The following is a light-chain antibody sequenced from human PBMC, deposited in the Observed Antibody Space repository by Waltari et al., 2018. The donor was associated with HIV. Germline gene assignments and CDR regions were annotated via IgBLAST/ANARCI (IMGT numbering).Light chain of an antibody. CDR3: QRANTSPS. Sequence: AIRMTQSPSSFSASTGDRVTITCRASQGISSYLAWYQQKPGKAPKLLIYAASTLQSGVPSRFSGSGSGTDFTLTISCLQSEDFATYYCQRANTSPSFGGGTKVEI. CDR1: QGISSY. CDR2: AAS. J-gene: IGKJ4*01. V-gene: IGKV1-8*01.